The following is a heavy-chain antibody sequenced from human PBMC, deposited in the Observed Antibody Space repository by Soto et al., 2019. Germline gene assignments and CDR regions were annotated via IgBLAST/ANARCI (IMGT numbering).Heavy chain of an antibody. Sequence: GGSLRLSCAASGFTCSSYAMTWVRQVPGKGLEWVSVLSDTGDRTYYADTVKGRFTISRDNAKNTLFLQMNSLSAEDTAIYYCAKARPLGYYLTQFDSWGQGTLVTVSS. CDR1: GFTCSSYA. CDR3: AKARPLGYYLTQFDS. V-gene: IGHV3-23*01. J-gene: IGHJ4*02. CDR2: LSDTGDRT. D-gene: IGHD1-26*01.